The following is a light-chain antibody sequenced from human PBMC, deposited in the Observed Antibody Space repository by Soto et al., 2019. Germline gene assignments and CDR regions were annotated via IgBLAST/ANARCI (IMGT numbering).Light chain of an antibody. CDR2: GAS. V-gene: IGKV3-20*01. Sequence: EIVMTHSPATLSVSPWGRATLSCRASQSISGTLAWYQQKPGQAPRLLISGASSRATGIPDRFSGSGSATDFTLTISRLEPEDFALYYCQHYGRSPITFGQGTRLEIK. CDR3: QHYGRSPIT. J-gene: IGKJ5*01. CDR1: QSISGT.